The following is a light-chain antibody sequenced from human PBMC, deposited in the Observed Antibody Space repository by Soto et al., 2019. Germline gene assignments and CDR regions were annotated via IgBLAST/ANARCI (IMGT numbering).Light chain of an antibody. Sequence: LTQPASVSGSPGQSITISCTGTSSDVGAYNYVSWYQQHPGKAPNLMVYEVSNRPSGVSNRFSGSKSGNTASLTISGLQAEDEAGYYCSSYITRSTVYVFGTGTKVTVL. CDR3: SSYITRSTVYV. V-gene: IGLV2-14*01. J-gene: IGLJ1*01. CDR2: EVS. CDR1: SSDVGAYNY.